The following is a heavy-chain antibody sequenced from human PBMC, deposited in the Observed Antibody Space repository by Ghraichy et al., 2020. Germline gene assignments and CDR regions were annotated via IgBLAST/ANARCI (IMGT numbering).Heavy chain of an antibody. CDR3: ASLGDPKPEYCSSTSCYGPYYYYGMDV. Sequence: GGSLRLSCAASGFTFSSYSMNWVRQAPGKGLEWVSYISSSSSTIYYADSVKGRFTISRDNAKNSLYLQMNSLRDEDTAVYYCASLGDPKPEYCSSTSCYGPYYYYGMDVWGQGTTVTVSS. D-gene: IGHD2-2*01. CDR2: ISSSSSTI. J-gene: IGHJ6*02. CDR1: GFTFSSYS. V-gene: IGHV3-48*02.